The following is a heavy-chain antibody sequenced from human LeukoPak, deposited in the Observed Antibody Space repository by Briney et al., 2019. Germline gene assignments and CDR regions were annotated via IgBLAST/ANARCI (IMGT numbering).Heavy chain of an antibody. CDR2: IDWNDDK. V-gene: IGHV2-70*11. CDR1: GGLPLNTDGMC. J-gene: IGHJ2*01. Sequence: SGPALVKSTQTLTLTCTVSGGLPLNTDGMCVSWVRQPPGKALEWLARIDWNDDKNYRTSLKTRLTISKDTSKNQVVLTMTNMDPADTATYFCVRMGYYFDKTVGYFDVWGRGIPVTVSS. D-gene: IGHD3-22*01. CDR3: VRMGYYFDKTVGYFDV.